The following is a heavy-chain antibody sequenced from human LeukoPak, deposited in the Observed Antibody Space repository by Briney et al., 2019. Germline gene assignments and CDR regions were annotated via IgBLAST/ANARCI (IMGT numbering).Heavy chain of an antibody. V-gene: IGHV1-69*13. CDR1: GGTFSSYA. CDR2: IIPIFGTA. Sequence: SVKVSCKASGGTFSSYAISWARQAPGQGLEWMGGIIPIFGTANYAQKFQGRVTITADESTSTAYMELSSLRSEDTAVYYCARQEPTYCSSTSCYAFDIWGQGTMVTVSS. J-gene: IGHJ3*02. D-gene: IGHD2-2*01. CDR3: ARQEPTYCSSTSCYAFDI.